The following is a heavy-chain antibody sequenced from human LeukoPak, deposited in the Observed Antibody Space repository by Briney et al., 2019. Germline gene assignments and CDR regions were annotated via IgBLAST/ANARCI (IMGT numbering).Heavy chain of an antibody. CDR3: ARGIGYSSAPDLDY. J-gene: IGHJ4*02. CDR2: ISAYNGNT. CDR1: GYTFTSYA. V-gene: IGHV1-18*01. Sequence: ASVKVSCKTSGYTFTSYALHWMRQAPGQRLEWMGWISAYNGNTNYAQKLQGRVTMTTDTSTSTAYMELRSLRSDDTAVYYCARGIGYSSAPDLDYWGQGTLVTVSS. D-gene: IGHD6-19*01.